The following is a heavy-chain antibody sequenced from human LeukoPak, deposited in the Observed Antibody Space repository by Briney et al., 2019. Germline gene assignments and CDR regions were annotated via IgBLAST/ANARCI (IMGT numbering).Heavy chain of an antibody. Sequence: SQTLSLTCTVSGGSISSGSYYWSWIRQPAGKGLEWIGRIYTSGSTYYNPSLKSRVTISVDTSKNQFSLKLSSVTAADTAVYYCARDLLYHDDGYSYGSRYYFDYWGQGTLVTVSS. CDR3: ARDLLYHDDGYSYGSRYYFDY. CDR2: IYTSGST. V-gene: IGHV4-61*02. CDR1: GGSISSGSYY. D-gene: IGHD5-18*01. J-gene: IGHJ4*02.